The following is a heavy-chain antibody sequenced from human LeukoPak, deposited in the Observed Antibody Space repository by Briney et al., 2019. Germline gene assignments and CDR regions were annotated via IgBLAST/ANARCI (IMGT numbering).Heavy chain of an antibody. CDR2: FDPEDGET. CDR1: GYTLTELS. J-gene: IGHJ3*02. D-gene: IGHD2-15*01. CDR3: ATGVRDDRWWPHAFDI. Sequence: ASVKVSCKVSGYTLTELSMHWVRQAPGKGLEWMGGFDPEDGETIYAQKFQGRVTMTEDTSTDTAYMELSSLSSEDTAVYYCATGVRDDRWWPHAFDIWGQGTMVTVSS. V-gene: IGHV1-24*01.